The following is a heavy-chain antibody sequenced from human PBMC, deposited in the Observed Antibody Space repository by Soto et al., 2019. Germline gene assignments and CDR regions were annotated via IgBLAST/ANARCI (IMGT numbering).Heavy chain of an antibody. CDR3: SQHLRTTIFRGYYYDVMDV. J-gene: IGHJ6*02. CDR1: GGTFSSYA. CDR2: IIPIFGTA. D-gene: IGHD3-3*01. Sequence: QVQLVQSGAEVKKPGSSVKVSCKASGGTFSSYAISWVRQAPGQGLEWMGGIIPIFGTANYAQKFQGRDTITADESTMTAYMELSSLRSEDRAVDYCSQHLRTTIFRGYYYDVMDVWGQGPTVTVCS. V-gene: IGHV1-69*01.